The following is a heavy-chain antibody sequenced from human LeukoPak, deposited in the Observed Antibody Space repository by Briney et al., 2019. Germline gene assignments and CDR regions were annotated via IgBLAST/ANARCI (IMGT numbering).Heavy chain of an antibody. CDR2: FDPEDGET. D-gene: IGHD6-19*01. Sequence: ASVKVSCKVSGYTLTELSMHWVRQAPGKGLEWMGGFDPEDGETIYAQKFQGRVTMTEDTSTDAAYMELSSLRSEDTAVYYCATGVGSGWVFDYWGQGTLVTVSS. J-gene: IGHJ4*02. CDR3: ATGVGSGWVFDY. CDR1: GYTLTELS. V-gene: IGHV1-24*01.